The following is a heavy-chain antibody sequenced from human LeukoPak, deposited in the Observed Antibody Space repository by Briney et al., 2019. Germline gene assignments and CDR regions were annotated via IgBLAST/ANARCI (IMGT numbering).Heavy chain of an antibody. CDR3: AGDLYGAFHFFDF. V-gene: IGHV1-18*01. CDR2: ISASNGNT. J-gene: IGHJ4*02. Sequence: ASVKVSCKASGYKFAGYGINWVRQAPGQGLEWMGWISASNGNTNYTQKFQDRVTMTTDTSTSTAYMELRSLRSDDTAVYYCAGDLYGAFHFFDFWGQGTLVTVSS. D-gene: IGHD4-17*01. CDR1: GYKFAGYG.